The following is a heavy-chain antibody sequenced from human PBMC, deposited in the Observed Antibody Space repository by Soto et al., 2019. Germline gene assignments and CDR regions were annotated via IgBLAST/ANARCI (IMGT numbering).Heavy chain of an antibody. CDR1: GFTFRSYA. CDR3: ARRPFRGFGELMPNYHDMDV. CDR2: ISGSGIST. Sequence: GGSLRLSCAASGFTFRSYAMSWVRQAPGKGLEWVSGISGSGISTHYADSVKGRFTVSRDNSKNTLYLQMNSLRAEDTAVYYCARRPFRGFGELMPNYHDMDVWGQGTTVTVSS. V-gene: IGHV3-23*01. D-gene: IGHD3-10*01. J-gene: IGHJ6*02.